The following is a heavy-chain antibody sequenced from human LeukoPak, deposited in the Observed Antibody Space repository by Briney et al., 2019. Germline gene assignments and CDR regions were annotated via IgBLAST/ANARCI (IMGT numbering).Heavy chain of an antibody. J-gene: IGHJ4*02. V-gene: IGHV1-8*01. CDR1: GYTFTSYD. CDR3: ARVHYSGTYFSQNYFDY. CDR2: MNPNSGNT. D-gene: IGHD1-26*01. Sequence: GASVKVSCRASGYTFTSYDISWVRQATGQGLEWMGRMNPNSGNTDYAQKFQGRVTMTKNTPISTAYMELSSLRSDDTAVYYCARVHYSGTYFSQNYFDYWGQGTLATVSS.